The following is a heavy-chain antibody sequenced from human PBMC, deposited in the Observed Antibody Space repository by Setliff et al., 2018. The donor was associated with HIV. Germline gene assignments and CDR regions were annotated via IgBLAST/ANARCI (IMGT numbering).Heavy chain of an antibody. V-gene: IGHV1-2*02. J-gene: IGHJ5*02. CDR2: INPNSSDT. D-gene: IGHD3-16*02. CDR3: ARCSYVWGSYRMQP. Sequence: ASVKVSCKASGYTFTDYYIHWVRQAPGQGLEWMGWINPNSSDTNYAQKFQGRVTMTRDTSISTAYMDLSRLRSDDTAVYYCARCSYVWGSYRMQPWGQGTLVTVSS. CDR1: GYTFTDYY.